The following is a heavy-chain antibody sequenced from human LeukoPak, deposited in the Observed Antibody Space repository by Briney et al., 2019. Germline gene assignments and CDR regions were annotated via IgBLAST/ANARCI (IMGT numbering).Heavy chain of an antibody. CDR1: GFTFSSYG. D-gene: IGHD2-21*01. Sequence: GGSLRLSCAASGFTFSSYGMHWVRQAPGKGLEWVAVIWYDGSNKYYADSVKGRFTISRDNARSSLYLQMNSLRAEDTAVYYCVRDSDYQRNSGGLYAHYDALDIWGHGTMVTVSS. CDR2: IWYDGSNK. V-gene: IGHV3-33*01. J-gene: IGHJ3*02. CDR3: VRDSDYQRNSGGLYAHYDALDI.